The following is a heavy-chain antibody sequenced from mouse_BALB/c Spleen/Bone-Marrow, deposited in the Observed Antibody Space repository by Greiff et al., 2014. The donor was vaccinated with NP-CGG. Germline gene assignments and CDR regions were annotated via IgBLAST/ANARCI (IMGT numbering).Heavy chain of an antibody. D-gene: IGHD2-14*01. Sequence: DVKLVESGAELVRPGALVKLSCKASGFNIKDYYMHWVEQRPEQGLEWIGWIDPENGNTIYDPKFQGKASITADTSSNTAYLQLNSLTSEDTAVYYCVAYYRYEYYFDYWGQGTTLTVSS. CDR3: VAYYRYEYYFDY. J-gene: IGHJ2*01. CDR1: GFNIKDYY. CDR2: IDPENGNT. V-gene: IGHV14-1*02.